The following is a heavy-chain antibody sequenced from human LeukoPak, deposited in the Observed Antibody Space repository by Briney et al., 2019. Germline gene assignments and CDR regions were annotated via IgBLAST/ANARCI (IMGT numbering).Heavy chain of an antibody. CDR2: IYTGGST. CDR3: ARGFGKVAANVFGGYTMDV. V-gene: IGHV3-66*02. J-gene: IGHJ6*02. D-gene: IGHD6-6*01. Sequence: GVSLRLSCAASGFTVNSNYMSWVRQAPGKGLKWVSLIYTGGSTYYADSVKGRFTISRDNSKNTLYLQMNSLRPEDTAVYYCARGFGKVAANVFGGYTMDVWGQGTTVTVSS. CDR1: GFTVNSNY.